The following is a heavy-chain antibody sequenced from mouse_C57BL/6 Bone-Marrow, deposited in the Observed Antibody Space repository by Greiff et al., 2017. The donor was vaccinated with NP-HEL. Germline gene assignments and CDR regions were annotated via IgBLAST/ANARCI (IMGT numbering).Heavy chain of an antibody. V-gene: IGHV1-54*01. CDR1: GYAFTNYL. J-gene: IGHJ2*01. CDR3: ARGVPTVVATSYFDY. Sequence: QVQLQQSGAELVRPGTSVKVSCKASGYAFTNYLIEWVKQRPGQGLEWIGVINPGSGGTNYNEKFKGKATLTADKSSSTAYMQLSSLTSEDSAVYFCARGVPTVVATSYFDYWGQGTTLTVSS. CDR2: INPGSGGT. D-gene: IGHD1-1*01.